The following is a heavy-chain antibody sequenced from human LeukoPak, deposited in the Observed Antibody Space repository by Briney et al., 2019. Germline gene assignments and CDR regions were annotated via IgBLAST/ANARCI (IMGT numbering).Heavy chain of an antibody. J-gene: IGHJ4*02. CDR2: INPHSGGT. CDR3: ARDVGEYCSSTNCYASHY. V-gene: IGHV1-2*02. CDR1: GYTFTSYA. D-gene: IGHD2-2*01. Sequence: ASVKVSCKASGYTFTSYAMNWVRQTPGQGLEWMGWINPHSGGTNYAQKFQGGVTMTRDTSITTAYMELSSLRSDDTAVYYCARDVGEYCSSTNCYASHYWGQGTLVTVSS.